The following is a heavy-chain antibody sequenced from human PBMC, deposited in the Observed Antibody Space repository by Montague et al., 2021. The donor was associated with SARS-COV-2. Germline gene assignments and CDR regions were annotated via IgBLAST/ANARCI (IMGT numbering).Heavy chain of an antibody. J-gene: IGHJ6*03. CDR1: GFTFSSYA. V-gene: IGHV3-23*01. Sequence: SLRLSCAASGFTFSSYAMSWVRQAPGKGLEWVSAISGSGGSTYHXDSVKGRFTISRDNSKNTLYLQMNSLRAEDTAVYYCAKGAGITIFGVVIPHYYYMDVWGKGTTVTVSS. CDR3: AKGAGITIFGVVIPHYYYMDV. CDR2: ISGSGGST. D-gene: IGHD3-3*01.